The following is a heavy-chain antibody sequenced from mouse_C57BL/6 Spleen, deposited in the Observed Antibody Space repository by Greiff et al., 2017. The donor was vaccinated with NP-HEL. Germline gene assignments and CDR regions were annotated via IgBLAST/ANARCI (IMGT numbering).Heavy chain of an antibody. CDR2: IDPNSGGT. CDR3: ARSGLGYTGYAMDY. Sequence: QVQLQQPGAELVKPGASVKLSCKASGYTFTSYWMHWVKQRPGRGLEWIGRIDPNSGGTKYNEKFKSKATLTADKSSSTAYMQLSSLTSEDSAVYFCARSGLGYTGYAMDYWGQGTSVTGSS. V-gene: IGHV1-62-3*01. D-gene: IGHD3-1*01. J-gene: IGHJ4*01. CDR1: GYTFTSYW.